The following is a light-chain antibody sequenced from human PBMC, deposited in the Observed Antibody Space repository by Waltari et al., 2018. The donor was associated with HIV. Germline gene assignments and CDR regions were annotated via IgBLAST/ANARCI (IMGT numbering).Light chain of an antibody. CDR2: EVT. CDR1: SSDVGNYNL. CDR3: CSFANSRTLG. J-gene: IGLJ2*01. Sequence: QSALTQPASVSGSPGQSISISCTGTSSDVGNYNLVSWYQPNPGKAPKLAVYEVTKRPSGVSKRFSGSKSGNTASLTISGLQAEDEAHYFCCSFANSRTLGFGGGTKVTVL. V-gene: IGLV2-23*02.